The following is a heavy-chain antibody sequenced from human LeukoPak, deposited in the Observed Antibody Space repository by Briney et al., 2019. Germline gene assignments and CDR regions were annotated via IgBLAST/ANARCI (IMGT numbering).Heavy chain of an antibody. Sequence: GGSLRLSCAASGFTFSDYFMSWIRQAPGKGLEWVSYISNTGSTIYYAGSVKGRFTISRDNAKNSLFLRMSSLRPEDTAVYYCARGFMETVPGTPFDYWGQGTLVTVSS. V-gene: IGHV3-11*01. CDR3: ARGFMETVPGTPFDY. CDR1: GFTFSDYF. J-gene: IGHJ4*02. CDR2: ISNTGSTI. D-gene: IGHD3-3*01.